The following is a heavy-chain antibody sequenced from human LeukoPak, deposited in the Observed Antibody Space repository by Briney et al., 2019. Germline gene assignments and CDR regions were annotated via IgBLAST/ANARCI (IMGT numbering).Heavy chain of an antibody. J-gene: IGHJ4*02. D-gene: IGHD5-24*01. CDR1: GGSISSGGYS. CDR3: ARSRGWLQSHPLGY. V-gene: IGHV4-30-4*07. Sequence: PSETLSLTCAVSGGSISSGGYSWSWIRQPPGKGLEWIGYIYYSGSTYYNPSLKSRVTLSVDTSKNQFSLKLSSVTAADTAVYYCARSRGWLQSHPLGYWGQGTLVTISS. CDR2: IYYSGST.